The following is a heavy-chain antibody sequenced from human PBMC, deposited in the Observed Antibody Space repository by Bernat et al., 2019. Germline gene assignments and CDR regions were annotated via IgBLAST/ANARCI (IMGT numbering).Heavy chain of an antibody. CDR1: GGSISSSNW. D-gene: IGHD1-26*01. V-gene: IGHV4-4*02. CDR3: VSRWELLSAEYFQH. Sequence: QVQLQESGPGLVKPSGTLSLTCAVSGGSISSSNWWSWVRQPPGKGLEWSGEIYHSGSTNYNPSLKSRVTISVDKSKNQFSLKLSSVTAADTAVYYCVSRWELLSAEYFQHWGQGTLVTVSS. J-gene: IGHJ1*01. CDR2: IYHSGST.